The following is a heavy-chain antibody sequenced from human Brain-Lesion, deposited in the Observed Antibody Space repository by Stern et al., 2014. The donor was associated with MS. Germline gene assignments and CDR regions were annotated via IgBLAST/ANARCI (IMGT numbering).Heavy chain of an antibody. D-gene: IGHD3-22*01. J-gene: IGHJ4*02. V-gene: IGHV1-2*04. CDR3: ATYYYDSTGYNDF. CDR1: GYTFTGYY. CDR2: INPKSGGT. Sequence: QVPLQQSGAEVKKPGASVKVSCKASGYTFTGYYMHWVRQAPGQGLEWMGWINPKSGGTNYAQKFQGWVTMTRDTSINTAYMELSRLRSDDTAVYYCATYYYDSTGYNDFWGQGTLVTVSS.